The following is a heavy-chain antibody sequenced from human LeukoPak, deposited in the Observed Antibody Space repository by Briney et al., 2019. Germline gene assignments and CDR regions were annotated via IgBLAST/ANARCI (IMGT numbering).Heavy chain of an antibody. Sequence: PGGSLRLSCAASGFTLSSYGMHWVRQAPGKGLEWVAVIWYDGSYKYYADSVKGRFTISRDISKNTLYLQMNSLRAEDTAVYYCAKDYGMATISLDYWGQGTLVTVSS. V-gene: IGHV3-33*06. D-gene: IGHD5-24*01. CDR2: IWYDGSYK. CDR1: GFTLSSYG. J-gene: IGHJ4*02. CDR3: AKDYGMATISLDY.